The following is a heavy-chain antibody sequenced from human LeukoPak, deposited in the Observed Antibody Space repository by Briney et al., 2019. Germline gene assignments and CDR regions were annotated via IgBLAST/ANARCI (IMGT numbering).Heavy chain of an antibody. J-gene: IGHJ4*02. CDR3: ARDYYDSSGYYYFEY. D-gene: IGHD3-22*01. Sequence: SVKVSCKASGGTFSSYAISWVRQAPGQGLEWMGGIIPIFGTANYAQKFQGRVTITTDESTSTAYMELSSLRSEDTAVYYCARDYYDSSGYYYFEYWGQGTLVTVSS. CDR1: GGTFSSYA. CDR2: IIPIFGTA. V-gene: IGHV1-69*05.